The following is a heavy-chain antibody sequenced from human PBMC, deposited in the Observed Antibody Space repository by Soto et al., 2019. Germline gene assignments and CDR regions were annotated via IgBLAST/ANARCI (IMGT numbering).Heavy chain of an antibody. V-gene: IGHV4-34*01. Sequence: SETLSLTCAVYGGSFSGYYWSWIRQPPGKGLEWIGEINHSGSTNYNPSLKSRVTISVDTSKNQFSLKLSSVTAADTAVYYCARGRRGYSRSNCFDPWGQGNLVTVS. J-gene: IGHJ5*02. CDR2: INHSGST. CDR1: GGSFSGYY. D-gene: IGHD6-13*01. CDR3: ARGRRGYSRSNCFDP.